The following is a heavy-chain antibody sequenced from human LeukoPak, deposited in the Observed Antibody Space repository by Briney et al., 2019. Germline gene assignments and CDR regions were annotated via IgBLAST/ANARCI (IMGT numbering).Heavy chain of an antibody. D-gene: IGHD3-3*01. CDR3: ARGSYDFWSGYLYYFDY. V-gene: IGHV3-74*01. J-gene: IGHJ4*02. CDR2: INTDGTVT. CDR1: GFTFSKYW. Sequence: PGGSLRLSCAASGFTFSKYWMLWVRQAPGKGLESVSRINTDGTVTTYADSVKGRFTVSRDNADNTMFLQMNSLRAEDTAVYYCARGSYDFWSGYLYYFDYWGQGTLVTVSS.